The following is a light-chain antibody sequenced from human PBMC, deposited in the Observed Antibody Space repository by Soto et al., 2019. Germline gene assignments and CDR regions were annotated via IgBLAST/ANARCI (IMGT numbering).Light chain of an antibody. V-gene: IGKV1D-16*01. J-gene: IGKJ5*01. CDR1: QDIRSW. Sequence: DIQMTQSPSTLSGSVGDRVSITCRASQDIRSWLAWYQQRPGKAPKLLIYAASALHSGVPSRFSGSGSGTDFTLTISSLHPEDFAVYFCQQFKNYPITFGQGTRLEIK. CDR3: QQFKNYPIT. CDR2: AAS.